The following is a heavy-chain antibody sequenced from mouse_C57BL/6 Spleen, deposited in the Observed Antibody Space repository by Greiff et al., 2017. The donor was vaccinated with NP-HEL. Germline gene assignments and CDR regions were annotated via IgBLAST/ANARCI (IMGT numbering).Heavy chain of an antibody. D-gene: IGHD2-4*01. CDR3: ARGGDYDYDGYAMDY. V-gene: IGHV1-4*01. CDR2: INPSSGYT. J-gene: IGHJ4*01. CDR1: GYTFTSYT. Sequence: VQLQQSGAELARPGASVKMSCKASGYTFTSYTMHWVKQRPGQGLEWIGYINPSSGYTKYNQKFKDKATLTADKSSSTAYMQLSSLTSEDSAVYYGARGGDYDYDGYAMDYWGQGTSVTVSS.